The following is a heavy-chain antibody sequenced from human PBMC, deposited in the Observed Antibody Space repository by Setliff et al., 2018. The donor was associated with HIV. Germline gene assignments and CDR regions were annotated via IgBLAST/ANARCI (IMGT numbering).Heavy chain of an antibody. V-gene: IGHV5-51*01. CDR3: ARRASKASLDY. CDR2: IYPGDSDT. CDR1: GYTFTSYW. Sequence: GASLKISCKGSGYTFTSYWIGWVRQMPGKGLEWMGIIYPGDSDTRYSPSFQGRVTISASKSISTAYLQWSSLQASDTAMYYCARRASKASLDYWGQGMLVTVSS. J-gene: IGHJ4*02.